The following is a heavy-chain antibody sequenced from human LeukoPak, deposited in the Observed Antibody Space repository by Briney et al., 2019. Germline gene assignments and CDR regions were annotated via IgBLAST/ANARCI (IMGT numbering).Heavy chain of an antibody. CDR2: ISYDGSNK. V-gene: IGHV3-30*03. CDR1: GFTFSSYG. D-gene: IGHD4-17*01. J-gene: IGHJ3*02. CDR3: ASRYGDYYAFDI. Sequence: GGSPRLSCAASGFTFSSYGMHWVRQAPGKGLEWVAVISYDGSNKYYADSVKGRFTISRDNSKNTLYLQMNSLRAEDTAVYYCASRYGDYYAFDIWGQGEMVSVSS.